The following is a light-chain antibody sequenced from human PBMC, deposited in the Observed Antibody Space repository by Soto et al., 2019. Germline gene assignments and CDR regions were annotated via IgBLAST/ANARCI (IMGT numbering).Light chain of an antibody. CDR3: KQYHSYDMWT. Sequence: DIQMTQSPSTLSASVGDRVIITCRASHSISKWLAWYQQKPGKAPKLLIYGASSLESGVPSRFSGSGSGTEFTLTISSLQPDDFATYYCKQYHSYDMWTFGQGTSVDIK. V-gene: IGKV1-5*01. CDR2: GAS. CDR1: HSISKW. J-gene: IGKJ1*01.